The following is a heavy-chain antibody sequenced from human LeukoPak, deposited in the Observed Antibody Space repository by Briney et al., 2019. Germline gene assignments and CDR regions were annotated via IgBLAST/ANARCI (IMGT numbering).Heavy chain of an antibody. D-gene: IGHD2-2*02. CDR3: ARLGYDIVVVPAAIQDEDRPPYYLDY. V-gene: IGHV4-34*01. J-gene: IGHJ4*02. Sequence: SETLSLTCAVYGGSFSGYYWSWIRQPPGKGLEWIGEINHSGSTNYNPSLKSRVTISVDTSKNQFSLKLSSVTAADTAVYYCARLGYDIVVVPAAIQDEDRPPYYLDYWGQGTLVTVSS. CDR2: INHSGST. CDR1: GGSFSGYY.